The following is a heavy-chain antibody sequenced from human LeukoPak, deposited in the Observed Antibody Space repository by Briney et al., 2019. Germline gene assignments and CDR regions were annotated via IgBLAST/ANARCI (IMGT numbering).Heavy chain of an antibody. CDR3: ASQTDTRTGNDY. CDR2: IYYSGST. J-gene: IGHJ4*02. CDR1: GGSISSYY. D-gene: IGHD3/OR15-3a*01. V-gene: IGHV4-59*01. Sequence: PSETLSLTCTVSGGSISSYYWSWIRQPPGRGLEWIGYIYYSGSTNYNPSLKSRVTISVDTSKNQFSLKLSSVTAADTAVYYCASQTDTRTGNDYWGQGTLVTVSS.